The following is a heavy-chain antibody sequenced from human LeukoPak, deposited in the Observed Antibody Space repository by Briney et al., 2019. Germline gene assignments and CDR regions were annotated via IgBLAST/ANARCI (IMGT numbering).Heavy chain of an antibody. J-gene: IGHJ4*02. Sequence: SETLSLTCTVSGGSISSYYWSWIRQPPGKGLEWIGYIYYSGSTNYNPSLKSRVTISVDTSKNQFYLKLSSVTAADTAVYYCARGLYSNYDFDYWGQGTLVTVSS. CDR3: ARGLYSNYDFDY. D-gene: IGHD4-11*01. CDR2: IYYSGST. V-gene: IGHV4-59*01. CDR1: GGSISSYY.